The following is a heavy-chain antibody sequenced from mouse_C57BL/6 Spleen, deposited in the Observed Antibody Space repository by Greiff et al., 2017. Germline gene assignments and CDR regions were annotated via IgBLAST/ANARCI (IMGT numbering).Heavy chain of an antibody. CDR1: GFTFSSYT. V-gene: IGHV5-9*01. CDR2: ISGGGGNT. CDR3: ARQGEDGYFAY. D-gene: IGHD2-3*01. Sequence: EVQGVESGGGLVKPGGSLKLSCAASGFTFSSYTMSWVRQTPEKRLEWVATISGGGGNTYYPDSVKGRFTISRDNAKNTLYLQMSSRRSEDTALYYCARQGEDGYFAYWGQGTLVTVSA. J-gene: IGHJ3*01.